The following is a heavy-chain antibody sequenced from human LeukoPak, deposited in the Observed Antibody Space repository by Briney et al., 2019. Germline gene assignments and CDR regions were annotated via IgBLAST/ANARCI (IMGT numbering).Heavy chain of an antibody. Sequence: GGSLRLSCAASGFTFSSYSMNWVRQAPGKGREWVSSISISSSYIYYADSVKGRFTIYSDNAKIPLYLPMNSLRAEGTAVQYRARDMRFSCSSTSCYVGHFDYWGQGTLVTVSS. V-gene: IGHV3-21*01. CDR1: GFTFSSYS. CDR2: ISISSSYI. CDR3: ARDMRFSCSSTSCYVGHFDY. D-gene: IGHD2-2*01. J-gene: IGHJ4*02.